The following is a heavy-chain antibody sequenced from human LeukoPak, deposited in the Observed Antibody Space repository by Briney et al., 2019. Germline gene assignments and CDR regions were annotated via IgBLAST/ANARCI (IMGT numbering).Heavy chain of an antibody. CDR1: GGSISSGSYY. V-gene: IGHV4-61*02. J-gene: IGHJ4*02. D-gene: IGHD6-19*01. CDR2: IYTSGST. CDR3: ARVGSSGWYYFDY. Sequence: PSQTLSLTCTVSGGSISSGSYYWSWIRQPAGKGLEWIGRIYTSGSTNYNPSLKSRVTISVDTSKNQFSLKLSSVTAADTAVYYCARVGSSGWYYFDYWGQGTLVTVPS.